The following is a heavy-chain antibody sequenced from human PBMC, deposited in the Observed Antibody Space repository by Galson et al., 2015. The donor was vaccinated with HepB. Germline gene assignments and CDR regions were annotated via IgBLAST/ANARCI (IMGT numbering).Heavy chain of an antibody. V-gene: IGHV1-18*01. CDR3: ARGALGGVVGGSQNNWFAP. J-gene: IGHJ5*02. Sequence: SVKVSCKASGYTFSTYSITWVRQAPGQGLEWLGWIRPYNRDTKDARKFQGRVTMTTDTFTSTAYMELRSLRSDDTAFYYRARGALGGVVGGSQNNWFAPWGQGTLVTVSS. CDR2: IRPYNRDT. D-gene: IGHD2-15*01. CDR1: GYTFSTYS.